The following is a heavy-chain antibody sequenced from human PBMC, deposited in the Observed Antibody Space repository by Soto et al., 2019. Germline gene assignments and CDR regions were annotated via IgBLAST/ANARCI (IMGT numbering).Heavy chain of an antibody. CDR3: ARKTGYISDWYYFDL. CDR2: ISPRSGGT. D-gene: IGHD3-9*01. V-gene: IGHV1-2*02. CDR1: GSTFIDYY. Sequence: XSVTVSCTSSGSTFIDYYMHWVRQAPEQGFEWMGRISPRSGGTNYAQKFQGRVTMTWDTSLNTAYMELSSLISEDTAVYYCARKTGYISDWYYFDLWGQGTLVTVSS. J-gene: IGHJ4*02.